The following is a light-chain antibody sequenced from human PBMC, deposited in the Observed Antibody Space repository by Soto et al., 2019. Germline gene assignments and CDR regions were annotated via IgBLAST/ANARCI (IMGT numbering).Light chain of an antibody. CDR2: KAS. CDR1: QSISSW. CDR3: QQYKSSSALT. V-gene: IGKV1-5*03. J-gene: IGKJ4*01. Sequence: DIQMTQSPSTLSASVGDRVTITCRASQSISSWLAWYQQKPGKAPTLLIYKASTLESGVPSRFICSGSGTEFTLTISSLQPDDFATYYCQQYKSSSALTFGGGTKVEIK.